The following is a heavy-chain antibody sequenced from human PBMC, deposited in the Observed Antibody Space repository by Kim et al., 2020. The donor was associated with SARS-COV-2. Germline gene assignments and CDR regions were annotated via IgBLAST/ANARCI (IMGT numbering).Heavy chain of an antibody. J-gene: IGHJ2*01. CDR3: ARSNWGGLYFDL. CDR2: SGVNT. V-gene: IGHV3-53*01. D-gene: IGHD7-27*01. Sequence: SGVNTDYADSVKGRFTISRDNSKNTLYLQVNSLRAEDTAVYYCARSNWGGLYFDLWGRGTLVTVSS.